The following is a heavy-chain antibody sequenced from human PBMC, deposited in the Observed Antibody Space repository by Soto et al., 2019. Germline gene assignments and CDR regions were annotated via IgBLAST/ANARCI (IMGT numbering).Heavy chain of an antibody. V-gene: IGHV3-48*02. Sequence: PGGSLRLSCAASGFTFRSYSMNWVRQAPGKGLEWVSYISSSNRTINYADSVKGRFIISRDNAKNSLYLQMHSLRDEDTAVYYCAREGWPLLQTGMDVWGQGTTVTASS. CDR3: AREGWPLLQTGMDV. J-gene: IGHJ6*02. D-gene: IGHD2-15*01. CDR1: GFTFRSYS. CDR2: ISSSNRTI.